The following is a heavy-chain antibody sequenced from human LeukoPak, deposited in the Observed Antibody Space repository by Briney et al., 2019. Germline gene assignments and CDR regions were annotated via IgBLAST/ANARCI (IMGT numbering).Heavy chain of an antibody. Sequence: NPSETLSLTCTVSGYSISRGYYWGWIRQPPGKGLEWIGSIYHSGSTSYNPSLKSRVNIDTSKHQFSLKLSSVTAADTALYYCAREIHYDSSGQRSLHAFDIWGQGTMVTVSS. CDR2: IYHSGST. D-gene: IGHD3-22*01. V-gene: IGHV4-38-2*02. J-gene: IGHJ3*02. CDR3: AREIHYDSSGQRSLHAFDI. CDR1: GYSISRGYY.